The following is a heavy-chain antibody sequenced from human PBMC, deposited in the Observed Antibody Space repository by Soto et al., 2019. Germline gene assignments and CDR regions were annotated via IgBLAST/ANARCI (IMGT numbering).Heavy chain of an antibody. CDR1: GKTFINYA. V-gene: IGHV1-18*01. CDR2: VTAYDGGT. D-gene: IGHD6-6*01. Sequence: QLVQSGTEVKKPGASVKVSCKSSGKTFINYAFSWLRQAPGEGLEYMGMVTAYDGGTWYTQKFRSRVSMTTDTSATSAYMELRSLRFDHTAVYYCGANHGAASSPRVWGQGTLVIVSS. J-gene: IGHJ4*02. CDR3: GANHGAASSPRV.